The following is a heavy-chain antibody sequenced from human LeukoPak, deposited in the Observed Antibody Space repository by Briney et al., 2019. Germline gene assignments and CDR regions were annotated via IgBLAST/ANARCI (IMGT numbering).Heavy chain of an antibody. D-gene: IGHD2-15*01. Sequence: SETLSLTCTVSGGSISTSSYYWGWIRQPPGKGLEWIGSIYYSGSTYSNPSLKSRDTISVDTSKNQISLKMYSVAAADTAVYHCARQGSLSYCSGGSCWFDPWGQGTLVTVSS. V-gene: IGHV4-39*01. CDR2: IYYSGST. J-gene: IGHJ5*02. CDR3: ARQGSLSYCSGGSCWFDP. CDR1: GGSISTSSYY.